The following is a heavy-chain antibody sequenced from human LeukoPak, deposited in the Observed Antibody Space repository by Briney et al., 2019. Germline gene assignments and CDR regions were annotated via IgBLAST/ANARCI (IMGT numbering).Heavy chain of an antibody. CDR2: ISGSGGST. CDR3: AKDLPYSGSRLYFDY. J-gene: IGHJ4*02. V-gene: IGHV3-23*01. D-gene: IGHD1-26*01. Sequence: GGSLRLSCAASGFTFSSYAMSWVRQAPGEGLEWVSAISGSGGSTYYADSVKGRFTISRDNSKNTLYLQMNSLRAEDTAVYYCAKDLPYSGSRLYFDYWGQGTLVTVSS. CDR1: GFTFSSYA.